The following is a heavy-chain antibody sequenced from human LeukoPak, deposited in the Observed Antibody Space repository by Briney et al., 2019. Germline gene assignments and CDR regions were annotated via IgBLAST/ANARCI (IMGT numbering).Heavy chain of an antibody. V-gene: IGHV3-7*01. J-gene: IGHJ4*02. CDR1: GFTFSSYW. D-gene: IGHD1-26*01. CDR3: ARADDGSYEYYFDY. CDR2: IKQDGSEK. Sequence: GGSLRLSCAASGFTFSSYWMSWVRQAPGKGLEWVANIKQDGSEKYYVGSVKGRFTISRDNAKNSLYLQMNSLRAEDTAVYYCARADDGSYEYYFDYWGQGTLVTVSS.